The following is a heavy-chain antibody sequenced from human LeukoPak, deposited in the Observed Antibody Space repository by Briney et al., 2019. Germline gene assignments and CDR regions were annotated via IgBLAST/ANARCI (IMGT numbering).Heavy chain of an antibody. Sequence: SGTLSLTCTVSGYSITTRRYWGWIRQPPGKGLEWIGSIYQSGSTYYNPSLKSRVTISVDKSKNQFSLNLRSVTAPDTAVYYCARSLSTAGTDYWGQGILVTVSS. J-gene: IGHJ4*02. CDR2: IYQSGST. V-gene: IGHV4-38-2*02. CDR3: ARSLSTAGTDY. D-gene: IGHD2-2*01. CDR1: GYSITTRRY.